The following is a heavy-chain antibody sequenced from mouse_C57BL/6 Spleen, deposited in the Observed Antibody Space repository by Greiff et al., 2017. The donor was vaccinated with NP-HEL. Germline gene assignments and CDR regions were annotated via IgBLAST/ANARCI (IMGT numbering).Heavy chain of an antibody. D-gene: IGHD2-14*01. V-gene: IGHV5-17*01. CDR3: AAGYPALDY. J-gene: IGHJ2*01. CDR2: ISSGSSTI. Sequence: EVQVVESGGGLVKPGGSLKLSCAASGFTFSDYGMHWVRQAPEKGLEWVAYISSGSSTIYYADTVTGRFTISRDNAKNTLFLQMTSLRSEDTAMYYCAAGYPALDYWGQGTTLTVSS. CDR1: GFTFSDYG.